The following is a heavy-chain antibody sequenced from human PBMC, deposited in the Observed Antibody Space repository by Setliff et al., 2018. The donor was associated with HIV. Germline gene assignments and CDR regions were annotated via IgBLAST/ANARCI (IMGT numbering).Heavy chain of an antibody. CDR2: IYHNGDT. D-gene: IGHD3-16*01. V-gene: IGHV4-59*01. Sequence: ASETLSLTCDVSGGSITGYYWSWLRQPPGKGLVWIGYIYHNGDTNYNPSHESRLTISMDTSKNQFSLNLSSVTTADTAVYYCARGGASSKYFQHWGQGTLVTVSS. J-gene: IGHJ1*01. CDR1: GGSITGYY. CDR3: ARGGASSKYFQH.